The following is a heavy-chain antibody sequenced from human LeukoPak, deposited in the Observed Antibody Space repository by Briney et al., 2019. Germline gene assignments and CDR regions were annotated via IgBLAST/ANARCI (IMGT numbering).Heavy chain of an antibody. D-gene: IGHD6-19*01. V-gene: IGHV1-69*13. CDR1: GGTFSSYA. Sequence: SVKVSYKASGGTFSSYAISWVRQAPGQGLEWMGGIIPLLGTANYAQKFQGRVTITADDSTSTAYMELSSLRSEDTAVYYCARSSYHLRYSSGWYYWGQGTLVTVSS. J-gene: IGHJ4*02. CDR2: IIPLLGTA. CDR3: ARSSYHLRYSSGWYY.